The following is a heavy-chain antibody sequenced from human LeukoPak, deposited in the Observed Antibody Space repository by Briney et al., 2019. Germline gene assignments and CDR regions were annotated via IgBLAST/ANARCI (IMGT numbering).Heavy chain of an antibody. CDR1: GFTFSSYA. D-gene: IGHD3-10*01. J-gene: IGHJ4*02. Sequence: PGGSLRLSCAASGFTFSSYAMSWVRQAPGKGLEWVSAISGSGGSANYADSVKGRFTISRDNSKNTLYLQMNSLRAEDTAVYYCAKARRLWFGELLMGQDFDYWGQGTLVTVSS. CDR2: ISGSGGSA. V-gene: IGHV3-23*01. CDR3: AKARRLWFGELLMGQDFDY.